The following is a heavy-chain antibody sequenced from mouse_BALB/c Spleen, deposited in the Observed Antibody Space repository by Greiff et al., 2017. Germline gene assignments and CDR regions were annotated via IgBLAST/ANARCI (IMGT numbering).Heavy chain of an antibody. CDR3: AHGNDWYFDV. Sequence: VQLKESGPGLVKPSQSLSLTCSVTGYSITSGYYWNWIRQFPGNKLEWMGYISYDGSNNYNPSLKNRISITRDTSKNQFFLKLNSVTTEDTATYYCAHGNDWYFDVWGAGTTVTVSS. CDR2: ISYDGSN. D-gene: IGHD2-1*01. CDR1: GYSITSGYY. V-gene: IGHV3-6*02. J-gene: IGHJ1*01.